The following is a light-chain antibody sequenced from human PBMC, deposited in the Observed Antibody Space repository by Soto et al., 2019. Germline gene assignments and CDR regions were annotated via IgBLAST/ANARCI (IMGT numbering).Light chain of an antibody. Sequence: EVVVTQSPDTLSVSPGERATLSCRASQSVSSDLDWYHQKPGQAPRLLISGASNRATGIPARFSGSGSGTEFTLTINSLEAEDFAVYYCKQCTNWPQTFGQGTKVDIK. CDR1: QSVSSD. CDR3: KQCTNWPQT. V-gene: IGKV3-15*01. CDR2: GAS. J-gene: IGKJ1*01.